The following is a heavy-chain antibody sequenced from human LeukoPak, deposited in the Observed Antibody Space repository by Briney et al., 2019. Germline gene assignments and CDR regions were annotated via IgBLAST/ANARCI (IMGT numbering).Heavy chain of an antibody. D-gene: IGHD3-10*01. J-gene: IGHJ4*02. CDR1: GLTFSTYW. Sequence: GGSLRLSCVASGLTFSTYWMHWVRQAPGKGLVWVSRINCDGSSTSYADSVKGRFSISRDNAKNTLHLQMNSLRAEDTAVYYCARGPSVLGAIDNWGQGTLVAVSS. CDR2: INCDGSST. V-gene: IGHV3-74*01. CDR3: ARGPSVLGAIDN.